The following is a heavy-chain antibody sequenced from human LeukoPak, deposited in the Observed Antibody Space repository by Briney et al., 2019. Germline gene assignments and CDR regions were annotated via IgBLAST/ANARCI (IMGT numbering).Heavy chain of an antibody. CDR1: GFTFSGSA. CDR2: IRSKANSYAT. V-gene: IGHV3-73*01. J-gene: IGHJ3*02. CDR3: TSLDYPAYSSGWYPDAFDI. D-gene: IGHD6-19*01. Sequence: HPGGSLRLSCAASGFTFSGSAMHWVRQASGRGLEWVGRIRSKANSYATAYAASVKGRFTISRDDSKNTAYLQMNSLKTEDTAVYYCTSLDYPAYSSGWYPDAFDIWGQGTMVTVSS.